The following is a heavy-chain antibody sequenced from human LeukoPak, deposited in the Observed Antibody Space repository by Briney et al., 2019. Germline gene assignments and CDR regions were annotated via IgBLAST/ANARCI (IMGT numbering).Heavy chain of an antibody. D-gene: IGHD3-22*01. V-gene: IGHV1-3*01. Sequence: GASVKVSCKASRYTFTSYAMHWVRQAPGQRLEWMGWINAGNGNTKYSQKFQGRVTITADESTSTAYMELSSLRSEDTAVYYCATNPPEYYYDSSGYYADYWGQGTLVTVSS. CDR2: INAGNGNT. CDR1: RYTFTSYA. CDR3: ATNPPEYYYDSSGYYADY. J-gene: IGHJ4*02.